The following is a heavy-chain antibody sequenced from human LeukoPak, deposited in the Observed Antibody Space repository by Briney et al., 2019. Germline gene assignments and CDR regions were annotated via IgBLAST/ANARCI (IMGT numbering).Heavy chain of an antibody. V-gene: IGHV1-46*01. Sequence: VVSVKVSCKASGYTFTSYDINWVRQATGQGLEWMGINNPSGGSTSYAQKFQGRVTMTRDTSTSTVYMELSSLRSEDTAVYYCARETSGSSFDYWGQGTLVTVSS. J-gene: IGHJ4*02. CDR3: ARETSGSSFDY. D-gene: IGHD1-26*01. CDR1: GYTFTSYD. CDR2: NNPSGGST.